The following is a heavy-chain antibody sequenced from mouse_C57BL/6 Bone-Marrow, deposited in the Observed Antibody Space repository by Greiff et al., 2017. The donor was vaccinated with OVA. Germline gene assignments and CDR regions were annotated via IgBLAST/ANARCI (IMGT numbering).Heavy chain of an antibody. V-gene: IGHV7-1*01. CDR1: GFTFSDFY. CDR2: SRNKANDYTT. J-gene: IGHJ4*01. Sequence: EVKVVESGGGLVQSGRSLRLSCATSGFTFSDFYMEWVRQAPGQGLEWIAASRNKANDYTTEYSASVKGRFIVSRDTSQSILYLQMNALRAEDTAIYYCARDGPYAMDYWGQGTSVTVSS. CDR3: ARDGPYAMDY.